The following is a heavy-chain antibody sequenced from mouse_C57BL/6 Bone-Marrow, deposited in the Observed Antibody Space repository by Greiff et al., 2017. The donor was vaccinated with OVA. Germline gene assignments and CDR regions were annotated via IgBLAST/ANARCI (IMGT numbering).Heavy chain of an antibody. Sequence: QVQLQQSGAELARPGASVKMSCKASGYTFTSYTMHWVKQRPGQGLEWIGYINPSSGYTKYNQKFKDKATLTADKSSSTAYMQLSSLTSEDSAVYYCARLDYGSSYWYFDGWGTGTTVTVSS. V-gene: IGHV1-4*01. CDR1: GYTFTSYT. D-gene: IGHD1-1*01. CDR2: INPSSGYT. J-gene: IGHJ1*03. CDR3: ARLDYGSSYWYFDG.